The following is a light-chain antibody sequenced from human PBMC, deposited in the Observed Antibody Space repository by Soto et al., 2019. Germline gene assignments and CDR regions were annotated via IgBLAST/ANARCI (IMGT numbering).Light chain of an antibody. CDR2: GAS. CDR3: QEYNNWRTIT. J-gene: IGKJ4*01. Sequence: IVMTQSPATLSVSQGERATLSWGASQSISSNLAWYQQKPGQAPRLRIYGASTRATGIPVSFSGSGSGTEFTLTITSLKSEDLAIYYCQEYNNWRTITFGGGTQVDIK. V-gene: IGKV3-15*01. CDR1: QSISSN.